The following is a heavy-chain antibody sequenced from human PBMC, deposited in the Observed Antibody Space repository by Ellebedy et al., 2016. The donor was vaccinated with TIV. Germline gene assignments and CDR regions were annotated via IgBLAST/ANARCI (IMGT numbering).Heavy chain of an antibody. CDR3: TTSSNKACDY. CDR2: IKSKHDGVTT. CDR1: GFTFSDAW. D-gene: IGHD2/OR15-2a*01. V-gene: IGHV3-15*01. Sequence: GESLKISCAASGFTFSDAWMSWVRQAPGKGLEWVGRIKSKHDGVTTDYAAPVKGRFTISRDDSKSTLYLQMNSVKTDDTAVYYCTTSSNKACDYWGQGTRVTVSS. J-gene: IGHJ4*02.